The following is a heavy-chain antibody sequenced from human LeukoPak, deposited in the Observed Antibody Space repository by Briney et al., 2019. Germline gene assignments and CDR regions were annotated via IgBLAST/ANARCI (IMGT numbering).Heavy chain of an antibody. CDR1: GFTFGGYG. Sequence: GGSLRLSCAGSGFTFGGYGMHWFRQTPGKGLESVAVIAYDGSREFYADSVKGRFTISRDNSKNTMSVQMDDLRAEDTAVYYCTRSNNDHFDYWGQGTLVTVSS. D-gene: IGHD1/OR15-1a*01. CDR3: TRSNNDHFDY. J-gene: IGHJ4*02. CDR2: IAYDGSRE. V-gene: IGHV3-33*01.